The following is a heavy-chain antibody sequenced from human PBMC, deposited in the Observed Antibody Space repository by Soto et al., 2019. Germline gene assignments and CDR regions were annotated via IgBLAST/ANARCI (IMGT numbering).Heavy chain of an antibody. CDR2: IYYSGST. CDR3: ARDNESESVLDP. D-gene: IGHD2-8*01. CDR1: GGSISSGGYY. J-gene: IGHJ5*02. Sequence: QVQLQESGPGLVEPSQTLSLTCTVSGGSISSGGYYWSWIRQHPGKGLEWIGYIYYSGSTYYNPSLKSRVTISVDTSKNQFSLKLSSVTAADTAVYYCARDNESESVLDPWGQGTLVTVSS. V-gene: IGHV4-31*03.